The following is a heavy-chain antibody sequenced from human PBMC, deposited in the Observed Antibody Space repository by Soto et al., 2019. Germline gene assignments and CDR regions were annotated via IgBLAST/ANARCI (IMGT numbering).Heavy chain of an antibody. Sequence: PWETLSLTCTVSGGSINNYYWSWIRQPPGKGLQWIGYIYSSGSINYNPSLKSRVIISVDTSKSQLSLELSSVTAADTAVYYCARALKYYYGMDVWGQGTTVTVSS. CDR3: ARALKYYYGMDV. CDR2: IYSSGSI. V-gene: IGHV4-59*01. J-gene: IGHJ6*02. CDR1: GGSINNYY.